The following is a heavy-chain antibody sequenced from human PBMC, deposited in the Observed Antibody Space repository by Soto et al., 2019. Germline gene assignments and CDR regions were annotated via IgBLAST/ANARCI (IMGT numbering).Heavy chain of an antibody. CDR3: ARARGTAGKRYFDY. J-gene: IGHJ4*02. CDR1: GGSMIAYS. CDR2: TYYSGST. V-gene: IGHV4-59*01. Sequence: TWETLSLTCTVSGGSMIAYSWNWMRQPPGKGLQWIGYTYYSGSTTYNPSLKSRVTISVDSSKNQFSLKLDSVTPADTAVDFCARARGTAGKRYFDYWGPGTLVTVSS. D-gene: IGHD6-13*01.